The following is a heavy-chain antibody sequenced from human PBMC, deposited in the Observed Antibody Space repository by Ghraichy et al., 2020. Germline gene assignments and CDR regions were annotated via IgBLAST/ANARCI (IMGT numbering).Heavy chain of an antibody. CDR2: IYYSGST. CDR1: GGSVSSGSYY. Sequence: SETLSLTCTVSGGSVSSGSYYWSWIRQPPGKGLEWFGYIYYSGSTNYNPSPKRRVTISVDTSKNQFSLKLSSVTAADTAVYYCARTYFNWFDPWGQRTLVTVSS. V-gene: IGHV4-61*01. J-gene: IGHJ5*02. D-gene: IGHD2/OR15-2a*01. CDR3: ARTYFNWFDP.